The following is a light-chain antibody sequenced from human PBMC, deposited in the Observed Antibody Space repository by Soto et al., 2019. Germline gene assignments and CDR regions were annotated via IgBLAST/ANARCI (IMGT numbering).Light chain of an antibody. CDR3: QQYNSYSGT. CDR2: DAS. V-gene: IGKV1-5*01. Sequence: DIQMTQSPSTLSASVGDRVTITCRASQSVSSWLAWYQQKPGKAPKLLIYDASTLESGVPLRFSGSGSETEFTLTISSLQPDDFATYYCQQYNSYSGTFGQGTKVEIK. J-gene: IGKJ1*01. CDR1: QSVSSW.